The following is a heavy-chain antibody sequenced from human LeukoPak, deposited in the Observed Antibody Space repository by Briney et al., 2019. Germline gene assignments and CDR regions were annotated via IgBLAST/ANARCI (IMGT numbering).Heavy chain of an antibody. CDR2: MNPNSGNT. V-gene: IGHV1-8*01. Sequence: ASVKVSCKASGYTFTSYDINWVRQATGQGLEWMGWMNPNSGNTGYAQKFQGRVTVTRDTSTSTVYMELSSLRSEDTAVYYCARAELNYYYMDVWGKGTTVTVSS. D-gene: IGHD1-14*01. CDR3: ARAELNYYYMDV. CDR1: GYTFTSYD. J-gene: IGHJ6*03.